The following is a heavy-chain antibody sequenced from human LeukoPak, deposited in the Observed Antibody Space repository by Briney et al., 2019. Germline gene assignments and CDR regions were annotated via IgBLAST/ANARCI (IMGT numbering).Heavy chain of an antibody. J-gene: IGHJ4*02. D-gene: IGHD3-22*01. CDR1: GFTFSSYS. Sequence: PGGSLRLSCAASGFTFSSYSMNWVRQAPGEGLEWVSSISSSSSYIYYAHSVKGRFTISRDNAKNSLYLQMNSLRAEDTAVYYCVSDSSGYYPDDYWGQGTLVTVSS. CDR2: ISSSSSYI. CDR3: VSDSSGYYPDDY. V-gene: IGHV3-21*01.